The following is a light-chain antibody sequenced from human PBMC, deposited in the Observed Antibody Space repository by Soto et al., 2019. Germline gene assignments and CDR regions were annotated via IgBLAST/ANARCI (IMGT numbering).Light chain of an antibody. CDR2: GAS. Sequence: EIVMTESPATLSVSPGERATLSCRASQYVSSSVAWYQQKPGQAPRLLIYGASTRATGIPARFSGSGSGTEFILTISRLEPEDCAVYYCHRYGGPRWTFGQGTKVDIK. CDR1: QYVSSS. CDR3: HRYGGPRWT. V-gene: IGKV3-15*01. J-gene: IGKJ1*01.